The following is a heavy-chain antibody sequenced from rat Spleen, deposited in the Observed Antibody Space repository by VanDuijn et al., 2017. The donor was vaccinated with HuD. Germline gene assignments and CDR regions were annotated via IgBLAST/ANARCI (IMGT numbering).Heavy chain of an antibody. Sequence: QVQLKESGPGLVQPSQTLSLTCTVSGFSLTSNSVSWVRQPPGKGLEWMGAIWSGGSTDYNSALKSRLSVSRDTSKSQVFLKMSSLQTEDTATYYCARRGILRPIGGYFDYWGQGVMVTVSS. CDR2: IWSGGST. D-gene: IGHD1-6*01. J-gene: IGHJ2*01. CDR1: GFSLTSNS. CDR3: ARRGILRPIGGYFDY. V-gene: IGHV2-1*01.